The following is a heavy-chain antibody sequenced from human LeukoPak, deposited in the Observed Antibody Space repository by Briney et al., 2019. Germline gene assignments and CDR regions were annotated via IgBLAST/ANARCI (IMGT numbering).Heavy chain of an antibody. CDR3: ASFYYDPTGH. D-gene: IGHD3-22*01. CDR1: GFTFSRDW. J-gene: IGHJ4*02. CDR2: ISGDGRST. V-gene: IGHV3-74*01. Sequence: GGSLRLSCAASGFTFSRDWMHWVRQAPGKGLVWVSRISGDGRSTSYADSVKGRFIISRDNAKKTLYLQMNSLRAEDTAVYYCASFYYDPTGHWGQGTLVTVSS.